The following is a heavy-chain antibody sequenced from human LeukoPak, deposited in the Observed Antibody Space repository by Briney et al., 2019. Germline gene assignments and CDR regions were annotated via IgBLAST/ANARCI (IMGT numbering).Heavy chain of an antibody. CDR2: MFSGGYT. J-gene: IGHJ3*02. CDR3: TRDTGASAAGTIVADASDI. CDR1: GFTFYSYS. D-gene: IGHD1-1*01. V-gene: IGHV3-53*01. Sequence: GGSLRLSCAASGFTFYSYSMHWVRQAPGKGLEWVAVMFSGGYTSYADSVKGRFTLSRDNSENILYLQMDNLRVEDTAIYYCTRDTGASAAGTIVADASDIWGQGIMVTVSS.